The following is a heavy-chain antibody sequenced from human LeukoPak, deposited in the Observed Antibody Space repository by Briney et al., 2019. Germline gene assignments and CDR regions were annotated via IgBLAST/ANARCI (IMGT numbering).Heavy chain of an antibody. D-gene: IGHD3-10*02. V-gene: IGHV3-9*01. CDR3: AKGSRAYVIPGYFDY. CDR2: ISWNSGSI. CDR1: GFTFDDYA. Sequence: GRSLRLSCAASGFTFDDYAMHWVRQAPGKGLEWVSGISWNSGSIGYADSVKGRFTISRDNAKNSLYLQMNSLRAEDTALYYRAKGSRAYVIPGYFDYWGQGTLVTVSS. J-gene: IGHJ4*02.